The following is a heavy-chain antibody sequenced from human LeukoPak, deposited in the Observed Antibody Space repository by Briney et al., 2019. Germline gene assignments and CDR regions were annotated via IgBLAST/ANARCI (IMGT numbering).Heavy chain of an antibody. CDR1: GYTFTSYD. CDR2: MNPNSGNT. CDR3: ARDHGSSGYYNNDY. J-gene: IGHJ4*02. Sequence: ASVKVSCKASGYTFTSYDINWVRQATGQGLEWMGWMNPNSGNTGYAQKFHGRVTMTRNTSISTAYMELSSLRSEDTAVYYCARDHGSSGYYNNDYWGQGTLVTVSS. V-gene: IGHV1-8*01. D-gene: IGHD3-22*01.